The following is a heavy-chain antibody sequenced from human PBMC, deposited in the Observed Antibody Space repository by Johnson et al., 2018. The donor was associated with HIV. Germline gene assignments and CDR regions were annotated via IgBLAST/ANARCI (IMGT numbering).Heavy chain of an antibody. D-gene: IGHD3-3*01. J-gene: IGHJ3*02. CDR2: IKSKTDGGTT. V-gene: IGHV3-15*01. CDR3: TTDLGLEWSECNDAFDI. Sequence: EVQVVESGGDLVKPGGSLRLSCAASGFTFSNAWMSWVRQAPGKRLEWVGRIKSKTDGGTTDYAAPVKGRFTISRDDSKNTLYLQMNSLKTEDTAVYYCTTDLGLEWSECNDAFDIWGQGTMVTVSS. CDR1: GFTFSNAW.